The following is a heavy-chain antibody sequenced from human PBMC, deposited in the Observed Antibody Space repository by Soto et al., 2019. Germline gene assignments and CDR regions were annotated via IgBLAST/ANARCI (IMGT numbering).Heavy chain of an antibody. CDR1: GGSISSGDYY. V-gene: IGHV4-30-4*01. D-gene: IGHD6-6*01. CDR2: IYYSGST. CDR3: ARDQGGGGIAAHDYYYGMDV. J-gene: IGHJ6*02. Sequence: QVQLQESGPGLVKPSQTLSLTCTVSGGSISSGDYYWSWIRQPPGKGLEWIGYIYYSGSTYYNPSLNSRVTISVDTSKNQFSLKLSSVTAADTAVYYCARDQGGGGIAAHDYYYGMDVWGQGTTVTVSS.